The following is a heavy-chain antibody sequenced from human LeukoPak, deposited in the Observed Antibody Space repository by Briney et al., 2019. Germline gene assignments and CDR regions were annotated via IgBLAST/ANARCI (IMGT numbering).Heavy chain of an antibody. CDR2: IYYSGST. Sequence: SETLSLTCTVSGGSISSYYWSWIRQPPGKGLEWIGYIYYSGSTNYNPSLKSRVTISVDTSKNQFSLKLSSVTAADTAVYYCARGRVRRYYYGMDVWGKGTTVTVSS. CDR1: GGSISSYY. J-gene: IGHJ6*04. CDR3: ARGRVRRYYYGMDV. V-gene: IGHV4-59*01.